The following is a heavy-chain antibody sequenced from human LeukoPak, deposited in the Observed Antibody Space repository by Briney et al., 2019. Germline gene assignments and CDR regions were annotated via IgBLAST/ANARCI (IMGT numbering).Heavy chain of an antibody. Sequence: GGSLRLSCAASGFTFSSYETNWVRQAPGKGLEWVSYISSSGSTIYYADSVKGRFTISRDNAKNSLYLQMNSLRAEDTAVYYCARDYYDYVWRSYTRLDYWGQGTLVTVSS. CDR1: GFTFSSYE. J-gene: IGHJ4*02. D-gene: IGHD3-16*01. V-gene: IGHV3-48*03. CDR2: ISSSGSTI. CDR3: ARDYYDYVWRSYTRLDY.